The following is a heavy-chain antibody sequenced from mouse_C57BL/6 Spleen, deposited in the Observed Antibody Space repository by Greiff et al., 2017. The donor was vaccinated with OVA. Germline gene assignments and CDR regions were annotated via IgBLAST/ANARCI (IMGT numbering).Heavy chain of an antibody. J-gene: IGHJ1*03. V-gene: IGHV3-6*01. CDR3: ARDYGSRSGYFDV. D-gene: IGHD1-1*01. CDR2: ISYDGSN. CDR1: GYSITSGYY. Sequence: DVQLQESGPGLVKPSQSLSLTCSVTGYSITSGYYWNWIRQFPGNKLEWMGYISYDGSNNYNPSLKNRISITRDTSKNQFFLKLNSVTTEDTATYYCARDYGSRSGYFDVWGTGTTVTVSS.